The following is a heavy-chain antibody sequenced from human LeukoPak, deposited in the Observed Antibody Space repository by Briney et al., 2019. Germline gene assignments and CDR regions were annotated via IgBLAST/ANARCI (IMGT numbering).Heavy chain of an antibody. D-gene: IGHD6-19*01. CDR2: IRDNGDT. V-gene: IGHV3-23*01. Sequence: GGSLRLSCATSGFTFSKNALSWFRQAPGKGLEWVSDIRDNGDTYYAESVKGRFTISRDNSKNTLYLQMNSLRAEDTAVYYCASFPGYSSGWYRGFDYWGQGTLVTVSS. CDR1: GFTFSKNA. J-gene: IGHJ4*02. CDR3: ASFPGYSSGWYRGFDY.